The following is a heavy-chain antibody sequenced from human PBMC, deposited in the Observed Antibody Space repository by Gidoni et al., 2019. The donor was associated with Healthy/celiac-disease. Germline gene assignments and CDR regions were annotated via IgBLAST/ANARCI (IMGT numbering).Heavy chain of an antibody. D-gene: IGHD2-21*02. CDR1: GGSISSSSYY. CDR2: IYYSGST. J-gene: IGHJ4*02. Sequence: QLQLQESGPGLVKPSETLSLTCTVSGGSISSSSYYWVWIRQPPGKGLEWIGSIYYSGSTYYNPSLKSRVTISVDTSKNQFSLKLSSVTAADTAVYYCARHELAGGLGVVTSNYFDYWGQGTLVTVSS. CDR3: ARHELAGGLGVVTSNYFDY. V-gene: IGHV4-39*01.